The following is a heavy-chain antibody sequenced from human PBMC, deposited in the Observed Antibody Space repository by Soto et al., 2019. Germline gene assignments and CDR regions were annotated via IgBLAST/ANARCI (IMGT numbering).Heavy chain of an antibody. CDR3: AGGARDIVVVVAGYYYYGMDV. Sequence: QVQLVQSGAEVKKPGSSVKVSCKASGGTFSSYAISWVRQAPGQGLEWMGGIIPIFGTANYAQKFQGRVTITADESTSTAYMELSSLRSEDTAVYYCAGGARDIVVVVAGYYYYGMDVWGQGTTVTVSS. J-gene: IGHJ6*02. CDR1: GGTFSSYA. V-gene: IGHV1-69*01. D-gene: IGHD2-15*01. CDR2: IIPIFGTA.